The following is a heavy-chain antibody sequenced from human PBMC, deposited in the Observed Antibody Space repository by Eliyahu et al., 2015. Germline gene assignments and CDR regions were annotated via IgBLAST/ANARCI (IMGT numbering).Heavy chain of an antibody. CDR1: GYTFTGYY. D-gene: IGHD3-10*01. CDR2: INPNSGGT. CDR3: ARDKGWYYGSGSYYNPEAYYYGMDV. V-gene: IGHV1-2*02. J-gene: IGHJ6*04. Sequence: QVQLVQSGAXVKKPGASVXVSCKXSGYTFTGYYMHWVRQAPGQGLEWMGWINPNSGGTNYAQKFQGRVTMTRDTSISTAYMELSRLRSDDTAVYYCARDKGWYYGSGSYYNPEAYYYGMDVWGKGTT.